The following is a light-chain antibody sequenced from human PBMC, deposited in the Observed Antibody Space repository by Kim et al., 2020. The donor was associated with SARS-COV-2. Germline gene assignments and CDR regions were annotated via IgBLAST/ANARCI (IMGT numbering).Light chain of an antibody. J-gene: IGLJ1*01. CDR1: KLGDKY. CDR3: QAWDSNTGV. V-gene: IGLV3-1*01. Sequence: SYELTQPPSVSVSPGQTATIACSGDKLGDKYVCWYQQKTGQSPVLVIYQNYKRSSGIPERFSGSNSGNTATLTISGTQSMDEADYYCQAWDSNTGVFGTGTKVTVL. CDR2: QNY.